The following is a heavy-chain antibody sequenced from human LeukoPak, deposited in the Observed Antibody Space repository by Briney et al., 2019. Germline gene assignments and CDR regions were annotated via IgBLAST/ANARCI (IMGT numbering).Heavy chain of an antibody. Sequence: ASVKVSCKVYGYSLTELSMHWVRQAPGKGLEWMGGFDPEDGETIYAQKFQGRVTMTEDTSTDTAYMELSSLRSEDTAVYYCATLVHRWFDPWGQGTLVTVSS. J-gene: IGHJ5*02. CDR1: GYSLTELS. V-gene: IGHV1-24*01. CDR2: FDPEDGET. CDR3: ATLVHRWFDP.